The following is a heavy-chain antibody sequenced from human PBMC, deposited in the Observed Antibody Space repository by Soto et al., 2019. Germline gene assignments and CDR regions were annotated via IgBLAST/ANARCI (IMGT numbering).Heavy chain of an antibody. CDR1: GFTFSSYW. CDR3: ARDWRDGDNHCPDY. V-gene: IGHV3-7*04. Sequence: EVQLVESGGGLVQPGGSLRLSCAASGFTFSSYWLSWVRQAPGKGLEWVANIKPDGSEKYYVDSVRGRFTISRDNAKNSLSLQMNSMRAEDTAVYYCARDWRDGDNHCPDYWGQGTLVTVSS. CDR2: IKPDGSEK. D-gene: IGHD3-3*01. J-gene: IGHJ4*02.